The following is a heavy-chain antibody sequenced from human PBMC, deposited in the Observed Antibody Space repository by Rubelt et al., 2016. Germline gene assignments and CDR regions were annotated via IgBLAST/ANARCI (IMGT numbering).Heavy chain of an antibody. J-gene: IGHJ5*02. V-gene: IGHV4-59*08. D-gene: IGHD5-12*01. CDR3: ARLIKKSGYDQFNWFDP. Sequence: QVQLQESGPGLVKPSETLSLTCTVSGGSMTYYYWSWIRQAPGKGLEWIGFIYYRGSTHYSPSLKSRVSMSIDTSKNQFSLILTSRTPADTAVYYCARLIKKSGYDQFNWFDPWGQGTLVTVSS. CDR2: IYYRGST. CDR1: GGSMTYYY.